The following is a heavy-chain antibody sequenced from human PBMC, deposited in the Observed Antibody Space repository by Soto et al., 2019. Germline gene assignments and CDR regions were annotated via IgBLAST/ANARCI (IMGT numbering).Heavy chain of an antibody. Sequence: QVQLVESGGGVVQPGRSLRLSCAASGFTFSSYGMHWVRQAPGKGLEWVAVISYDGSNKYYADSVKGRLTISRDNSKNTLYLQMSSLRGEDTAVYYCAKDNGSGCDWLRVGDASEIWGQGTMVTVSS. J-gene: IGHJ3*02. CDR2: ISYDGSNK. CDR3: AKDNGSGCDWLRVGDASEI. V-gene: IGHV3-30*18. CDR1: GFTFSSYG. D-gene: IGHD5-12*01.